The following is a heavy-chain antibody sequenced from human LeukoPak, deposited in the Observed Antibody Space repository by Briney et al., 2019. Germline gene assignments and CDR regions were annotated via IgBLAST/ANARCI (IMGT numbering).Heavy chain of an antibody. CDR1: GGTFSSYA. CDR2: IIPIFGTA. Sequence: SVKVSCKASGGTFSSYAISWVRQAPGQGLEWMGGIIPIFGTANYAQKFQGRVTITTDESTSTAYMELSSLRSEDTAVYYCARDRGTAGAFDIWGQGTMVTVSS. V-gene: IGHV1-69*05. CDR3: ARDRGTAGAFDI. D-gene: IGHD6-13*01. J-gene: IGHJ3*02.